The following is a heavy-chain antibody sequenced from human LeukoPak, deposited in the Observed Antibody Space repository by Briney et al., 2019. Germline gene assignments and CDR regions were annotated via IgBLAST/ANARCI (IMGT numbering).Heavy chain of an antibody. CDR3: ARLGITMVRGVMRYFDY. D-gene: IGHD3-10*01. J-gene: IGHJ4*02. V-gene: IGHV4-34*01. Sequence: SETLSLTCAVYGGSFSGYYWSWIRQPPGKGLEWIGEINHSGSTNYNPSLKSRVTISVDTSKNQFSLKLSSVTAADTAVYYCARLGITMVRGVMRYFDYWGQGTLVTVSS. CDR2: INHSGST. CDR1: GGSFSGYY.